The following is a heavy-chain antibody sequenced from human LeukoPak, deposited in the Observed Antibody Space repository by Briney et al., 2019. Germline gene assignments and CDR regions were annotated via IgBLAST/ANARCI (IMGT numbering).Heavy chain of an antibody. CDR3: ARFGAAAGMGGYYFDY. V-gene: IGHV4-4*07. Sequence: SETLSLTCTVSGGSISSYYWSWIRQPAGKGLEWIGRIYTSGGTNYNPSLKSRVTMSVDTSKNQFSLKLSSVTAADTAAYYCARFGAAAGMGGYYFDYWGQGTLVTVSS. D-gene: IGHD6-13*01. J-gene: IGHJ4*02. CDR2: IYTSGGT. CDR1: GGSISSYY.